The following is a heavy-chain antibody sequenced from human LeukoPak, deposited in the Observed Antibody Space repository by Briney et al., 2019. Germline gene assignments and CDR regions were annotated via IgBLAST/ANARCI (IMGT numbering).Heavy chain of an antibody. CDR1: GFTFSSYW. Sequence: GSLRLSCAASGFTFSSYWMSWVRQAPGKGLEWVANIKQDGSEKYYVDSVKGRFTISRDNAKNSLYLQMNSLRAEDTAVYYCARDYDFWSGLPFRFDPWGQGTLVTVSS. CDR3: ARDYDFWSGLPFRFDP. V-gene: IGHV3-7*01. D-gene: IGHD3-3*01. CDR2: IKQDGSEK. J-gene: IGHJ5*02.